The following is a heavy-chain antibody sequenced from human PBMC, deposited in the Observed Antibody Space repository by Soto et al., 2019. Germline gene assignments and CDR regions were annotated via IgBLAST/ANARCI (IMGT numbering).Heavy chain of an antibody. V-gene: IGHV4-34*09. J-gene: IGHJ6*02. CDR3: ARDYRTPSGGMDV. Sequence: SETLSLTCAVYGGSFSGYYWSWIRQSPGKGLEWIGAIYYSTSTYYNPSLVSRIRISVDTSKNQFSLRLTSVTAADTAVYFCARDYRTPSGGMDVRGQGTTVTVSS. CDR1: GGSFSGYY. CDR2: IYYSTST. D-gene: IGHD3-16*02.